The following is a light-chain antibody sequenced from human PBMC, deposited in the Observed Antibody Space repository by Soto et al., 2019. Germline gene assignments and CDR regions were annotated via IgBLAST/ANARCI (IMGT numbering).Light chain of an antibody. CDR1: QRINRHY. Sequence: EIVLTQFPGTQSSSTGERATLYCRASQRINRHYLAWDQQKPGQAPSLLSYGASTRATGIPDRFSGSGSGTDFTRTISRLEPDDFAFYYCQQYSSSGTFGQGTKV. CDR2: GAS. CDR3: QQYSSSGT. J-gene: IGKJ1*01. V-gene: IGKV3-20*01.